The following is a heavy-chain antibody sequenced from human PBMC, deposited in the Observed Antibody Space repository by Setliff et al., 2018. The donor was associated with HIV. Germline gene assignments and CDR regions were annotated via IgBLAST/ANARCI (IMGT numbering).Heavy chain of an antibody. J-gene: IGHJ3*02. CDR3: ARRTIWGDAFDI. CDR2: IYHSGST. D-gene: IGHD3-16*01. Sequence: PSETLSLTCTVSGYSLSSGFYWGWIRQPPGQGLEWIANIYHSGSTYNTPSLKSRVTISLDTSKNQFSLRLSSVTAADTAIYYCARRTIWGDAFDIWGQGTMVTVSS. V-gene: IGHV4-38-2*02. CDR1: GYSLSSGFY.